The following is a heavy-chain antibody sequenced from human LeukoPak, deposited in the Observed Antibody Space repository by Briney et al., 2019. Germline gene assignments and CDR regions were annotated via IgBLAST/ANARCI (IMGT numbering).Heavy chain of an antibody. CDR2: ISSIGIST. V-gene: IGHV3-23*01. CDR3: ARVGRDMVVVPAARGAAFDF. D-gene: IGHD2-2*01. CDR1: GFTFSSFA. J-gene: IGHJ3*01. Sequence: GGSLRLSCVASGFTFSSFAMSWVRQAPGKGLEWVSAISSIGISTYYADSVKGRFTISRDNSKNTLYLQMNSLRAEDTAVYYCARVGRDMVVVPAARGAAFDFWGQGTMVTVTS.